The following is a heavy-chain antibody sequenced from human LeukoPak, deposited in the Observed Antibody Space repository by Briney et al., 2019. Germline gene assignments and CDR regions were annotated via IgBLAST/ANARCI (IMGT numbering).Heavy chain of an antibody. D-gene: IGHD3-10*01. J-gene: IGHJ3*02. CDR3: ARGLGYGSGSYYLGFDM. Sequence: PSETLSLTCTVFGGSISTSSSYWGWIRQPPGKGLESIGSIYYSGSTYYNPSLKSRVTISVDTSRNQFSLKLSSVSAADTAVYYCARGLGYGSGSYYLGFDMWGQGTMVTVSS. CDR2: IYYSGST. CDR1: GGSISTSSSY. V-gene: IGHV4-39*01.